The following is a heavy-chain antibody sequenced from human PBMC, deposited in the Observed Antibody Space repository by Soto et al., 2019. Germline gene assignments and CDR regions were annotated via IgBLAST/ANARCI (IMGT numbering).Heavy chain of an antibody. CDR2: MNPNSGNT. CDR3: AIVGARPPDY. Sequence: QVQLVQSGAEVTKPGASVKVSCKASGYTFTSYDINWVRQATGQGLEWMGWMNPNSGNTGYAQKFQGRVTMTRDTTIKTAYMELSSLTSEDTAVYYCAIVGARPPDYWGQGTLVTVSS. CDR1: GYTFTSYD. D-gene: IGHD1-26*01. V-gene: IGHV1-8*02. J-gene: IGHJ4*02.